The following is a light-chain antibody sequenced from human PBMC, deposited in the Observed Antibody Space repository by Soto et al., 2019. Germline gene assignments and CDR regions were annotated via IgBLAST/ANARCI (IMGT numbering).Light chain of an antibody. Sequence: QSVLTQPPSVSGALGQRVTISCTGSSSNIGAGYDVHWYQQLPGTAPKLLIYGNSNRPSGVPDRFSGSKSGTSASLAITGLQAEDEADYYCQFYDSSLSGYVFGTGTKLTVL. J-gene: IGLJ1*01. V-gene: IGLV1-40*01. CDR1: SSNIGAGYD. CDR3: QFYDSSLSGYV. CDR2: GNS.